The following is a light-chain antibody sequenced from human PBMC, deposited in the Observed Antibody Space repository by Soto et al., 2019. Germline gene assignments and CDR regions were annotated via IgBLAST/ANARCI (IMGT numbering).Light chain of an antibody. CDR1: NSNIGAGYD. V-gene: IGLV1-40*01. J-gene: IGLJ1*01. CDR2: GNS. CDR3: QSYDSSLSGFYV. Sequence: QSVLTQPPSVSGAPGQRVTIPCTGSNSNIGAGYDVHWYQQLPGTAPKVLIYGNSYRPSGVPDRFSGSKSGTSASLAITGLQAEDEADYYCQSYDSSLSGFYVFGTGTKVTVL.